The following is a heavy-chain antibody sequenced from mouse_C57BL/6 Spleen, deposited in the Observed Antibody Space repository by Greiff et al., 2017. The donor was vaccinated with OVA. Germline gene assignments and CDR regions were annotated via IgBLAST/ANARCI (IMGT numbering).Heavy chain of an antibody. J-gene: IGHJ4*01. CDR1: GFTFSDYY. D-gene: IGHD1-1*01. CDR2: ISNGCGST. CDR3: ARRYYYGSSYDAMDY. Sequence: DVMLVESGGGLVQPGGSLKLSCAASGFTFSDYYMYWVRQTPEKRLEWVAYISNGCGSTYYPYTVKGRFTISRDNAKNTLYLQMSRLKSEDTAMYYCARRYYYGSSYDAMDYWGQGTSVTVSS. V-gene: IGHV5-12*01.